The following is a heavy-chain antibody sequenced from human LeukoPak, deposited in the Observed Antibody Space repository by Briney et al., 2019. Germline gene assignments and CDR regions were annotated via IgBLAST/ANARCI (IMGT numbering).Heavy chain of an antibody. J-gene: IGHJ6*02. Sequence: GASVKVSCKASGGTFSSYAISWVRQAPGQGLEWMGRIIPILGIANYAQKFQGRVTITADKSTSTAYMELSSLRSEDTAVYYCARDERARGGMDVWGQGTTVTISS. CDR1: GGTFSSYA. D-gene: IGHD3-10*01. CDR2: IIPILGIA. V-gene: IGHV1-69*04. CDR3: ARDERARGGMDV.